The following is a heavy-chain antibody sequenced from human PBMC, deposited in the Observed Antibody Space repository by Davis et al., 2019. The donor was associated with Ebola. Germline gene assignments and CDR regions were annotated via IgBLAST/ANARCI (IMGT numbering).Heavy chain of an antibody. CDR2: IWYDENNS. Sequence: GESLKISCVASGLSFDAFGMNWVRQAPGKGLEWVATIWYDENNSYYADSVKGRFTISRDDSKNTLYLRMDNLRAEDTAVYYCARDSDYGYSHGMDVWGQGTTVTVSS. CDR3: ARDSDYGYSHGMDV. D-gene: IGHD4-17*01. CDR1: GLSFDAFG. V-gene: IGHV3-33*01. J-gene: IGHJ6*02.